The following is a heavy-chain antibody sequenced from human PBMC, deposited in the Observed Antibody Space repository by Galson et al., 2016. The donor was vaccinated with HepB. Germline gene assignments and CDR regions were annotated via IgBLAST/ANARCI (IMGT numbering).Heavy chain of an antibody. CDR1: GFTFSSYA. CDR2: ISNDGSIK. V-gene: IGHV3-30-3*01. J-gene: IGHJ4*02. Sequence: SLRLSCASSGFTFSSYAMHWVRPAPGKGLEWEAVISNDGSIKYYADSVKGRITISRDNSRGTLYLQMNSLRPEDTAVYYCARATISFGALYWGQGTLVTVSS. D-gene: IGHD3-3*01. CDR3: ARATISFGALY.